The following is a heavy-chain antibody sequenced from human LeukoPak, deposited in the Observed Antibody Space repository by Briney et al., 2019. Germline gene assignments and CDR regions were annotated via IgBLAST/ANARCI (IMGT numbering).Heavy chain of an antibody. V-gene: IGHV3-21*01. CDR1: GFTFSSYS. CDR3: ARERSSGWYDLDY. CDR2: ISSSSSYI. Sequence: GGSLRLSCAASGFTFSSYSMNWVRQAPGKGLEWVSSISSSSSYIYYADSVKGRFTISRDNAENSLYLQMNSLRAEDTAVYYCARERSSGWYDLDYWGQGTLVTVSS. D-gene: IGHD6-19*01. J-gene: IGHJ4*02.